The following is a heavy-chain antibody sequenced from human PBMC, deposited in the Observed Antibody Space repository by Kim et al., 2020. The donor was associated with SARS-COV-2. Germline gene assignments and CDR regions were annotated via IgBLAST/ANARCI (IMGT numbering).Heavy chain of an antibody. J-gene: IGHJ6*02. CDR1: GGSVSSGSYY. CDR3: ASLRGYYSYGMDV. CDR2: IYYSGST. V-gene: IGHV4-61*01. Sequence: SETLSLTCTVSGGSVSSGSYYWSWIRQPPGKGLEWIGYIYYSGSTNYNPSLKRRVTISVDTSKNQFSLKLSSVTAADTAVYYCASLRGYYSYGMDVWGQGTTGTVSS.